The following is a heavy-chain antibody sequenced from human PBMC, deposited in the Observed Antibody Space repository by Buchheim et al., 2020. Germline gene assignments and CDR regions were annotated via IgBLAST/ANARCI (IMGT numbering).Heavy chain of an antibody. D-gene: IGHD2-15*01. CDR1: GFTFSSYG. Sequence: EVQLLESGGDLVQPGGSLRLPCAASGFTFSSYGMSWVRQAPGKGLEWVSTINGAGDSTYYADSVKGRFTISRDNSKNTLYLQMNSLRAEDTAVYYCTTGIIVVVVAANHDYWGQGTL. CDR3: TTGIIVVVVAANHDY. V-gene: IGHV3-23*01. J-gene: IGHJ4*02. CDR2: INGAGDST.